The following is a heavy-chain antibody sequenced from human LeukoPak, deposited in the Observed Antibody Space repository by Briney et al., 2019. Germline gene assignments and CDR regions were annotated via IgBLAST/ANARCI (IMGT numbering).Heavy chain of an antibody. CDR3: AKAASGNWNDVSDY. J-gene: IGHJ4*02. CDR1: GFTFSSYG. V-gene: IGHV3-23*01. CDR2: ISGRGVST. Sequence: GGSLRLSCAASGFTFSSYGMHWVRQAPGKGLEWVSAISGRGVSTSYADSVRGRFTISRDNSKNTLYLQMNSLRAEDTAVYYCAKAASGNWNDVSDYWGQGTLVTVSS. D-gene: IGHD1-20*01.